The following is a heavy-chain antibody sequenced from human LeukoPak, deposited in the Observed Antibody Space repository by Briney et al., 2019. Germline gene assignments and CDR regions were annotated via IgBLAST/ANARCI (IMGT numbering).Heavy chain of an antibody. V-gene: IGHV4-31*03. CDR2: IYYSGST. J-gene: IGHJ3*02. D-gene: IGHD3-22*01. CDR3: ARFLYYYDSSGYYYLSQAFDI. CDR1: GGSISSGGYY. Sequence: SETLSLTCTVSGGSISSGGYYWSWIRQHPGKGLEWIGYIYYSGSTYYNPSLKSRVTISVDTSKNQFSLKLSSVTAADTAVYYCARFLYYYDSSGYYYLSQAFDIWGQGTMVTVSS.